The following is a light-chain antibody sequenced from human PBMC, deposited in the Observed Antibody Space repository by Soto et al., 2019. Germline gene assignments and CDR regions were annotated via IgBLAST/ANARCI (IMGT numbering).Light chain of an antibody. Sequence: EIVLTQSPATLSLSPGERATLSCRASQSVSSYLAWYQQKPGQAPRLLIYDASNRATGIQARFSGSGSGTDFTLTIRSLEPDDFAVYYCQQRADWPITFGQGTRLEI. CDR2: DAS. CDR3: QQRADWPIT. V-gene: IGKV3-11*01. J-gene: IGKJ5*01. CDR1: QSVSSY.